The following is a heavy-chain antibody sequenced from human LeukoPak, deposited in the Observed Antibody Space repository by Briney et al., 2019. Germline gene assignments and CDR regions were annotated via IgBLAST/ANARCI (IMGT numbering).Heavy chain of an antibody. J-gene: IGHJ4*02. CDR3: ARGVGEYGSGSYASYYFDY. V-gene: IGHV4-34*01. CDR1: GGSFSGYY. CDR2: INHSGST. D-gene: IGHD3-10*01. Sequence: SETLSLTCAVYGGSFSGYYWSWIRQPPGKGLEWIGKINHSGSTNYNPSLKSRVTISVDTSKNQFSLKLSSVTAADTAVYYCARGVGEYGSGSYASYYFDYWGQGTLVTVSS.